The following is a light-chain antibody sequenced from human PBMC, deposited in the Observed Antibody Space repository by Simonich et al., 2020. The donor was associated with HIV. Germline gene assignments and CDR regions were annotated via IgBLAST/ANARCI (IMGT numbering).Light chain of an antibody. CDR2: WAS. Sequence: EIVMTQSPATLSVSPGERATPSCRASQSVSSNLAWYQQKPGQPPKLLIYWASTRESGVPDRISGSGSGTDFTLTISSLQTEDVAVYYCQQYDKWPPVLAFGGGTKVEIK. CDR1: QSVSSN. V-gene: IGKV3-15*01. J-gene: IGKJ4*01. CDR3: QQYDKWPPVLA.